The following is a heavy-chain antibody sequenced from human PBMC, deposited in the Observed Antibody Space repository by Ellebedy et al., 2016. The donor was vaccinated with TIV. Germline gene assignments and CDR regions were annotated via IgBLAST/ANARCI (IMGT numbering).Heavy chain of an antibody. Sequence: GESLKISCAASGFTFSRHWMHWIRQAPGKGLVRLSRINGDGGFTSHADFVKGRFTISRDNAKNTLYLQMNSLKAEDTAMYYCSTRSDTGYWGHGTLVTVSS. CDR2: INGDGGFT. CDR1: GFTFSRHW. D-gene: IGHD2-21*02. J-gene: IGHJ4*01. V-gene: IGHV3-74*01. CDR3: STRSDTGY.